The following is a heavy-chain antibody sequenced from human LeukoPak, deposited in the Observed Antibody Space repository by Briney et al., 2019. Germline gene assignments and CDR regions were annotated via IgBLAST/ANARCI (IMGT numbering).Heavy chain of an antibody. V-gene: IGHV1-69*05. J-gene: IGHJ6*03. CDR2: IIPIFGTA. Sequence: SVKVSCKASVGTFSSYAISWVRQAPGQGLEWMGGIIPIFGTANYAQKFQGRVTITTDESTSTAYMELSSLRSEDTAVYYCARAGTTGTPPYYYYYMDVWGKGTTVTVSS. CDR1: VGTFSSYA. D-gene: IGHD1-1*01. CDR3: ARAGTTGTPPYYYYYMDV.